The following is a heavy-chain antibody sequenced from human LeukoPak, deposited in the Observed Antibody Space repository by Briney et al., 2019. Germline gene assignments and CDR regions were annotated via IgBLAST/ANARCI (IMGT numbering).Heavy chain of an antibody. J-gene: IGHJ6*03. CDR3: ARDSGSRYYYYYYMDV. Sequence: GGSLRLSCAASGFTFSSYEMNWVRQAPGKGLEWVSYISSSGSTIYYADSVKGRFTISRDNSKNTLYLQMNSLRAEDTAVYYCARDSGSRYYYYYYMDVWGKGTTVTVSS. CDR2: ISSSGSTI. D-gene: IGHD3-10*01. CDR1: GFTFSSYE. V-gene: IGHV3-48*03.